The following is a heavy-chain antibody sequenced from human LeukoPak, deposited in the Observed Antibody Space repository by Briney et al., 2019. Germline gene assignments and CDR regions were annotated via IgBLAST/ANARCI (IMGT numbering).Heavy chain of an antibody. J-gene: IGHJ4*02. CDR3: ATLPHTEFHY. Sequence: GESLKISCKGSGYSFSSNWIGWVRQMPGKGLEWMGIIHPGDSDTRYSPSFQGQVTISADKSISTSYLQWSSLKASDTAMYYCATLPHTEFHYWGQGTLVTVSS. V-gene: IGHV5-51*01. CDR1: GYSFSSNW. D-gene: IGHD2-8*02. CDR2: IHPGDSDT.